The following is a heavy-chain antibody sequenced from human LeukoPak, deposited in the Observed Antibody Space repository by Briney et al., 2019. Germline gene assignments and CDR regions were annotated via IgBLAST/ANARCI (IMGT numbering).Heavy chain of an antibody. CDR3: ARVATGYYYMDV. V-gene: IGHV1-2*02. CDR1: GHTFTGYY. CDR2: LNPNSGGT. Sequence: ASVNVSRKASGHTFTGYYMHWVRQAPGQGLGWMGWLNPNSGGTNYAQQIQGRVTMTSHTSISTAYMESRSLRSDDRAQYYSARVATGYYYMDVWGKGTTVTVS. D-gene: IGHD5-12*01. J-gene: IGHJ6*03.